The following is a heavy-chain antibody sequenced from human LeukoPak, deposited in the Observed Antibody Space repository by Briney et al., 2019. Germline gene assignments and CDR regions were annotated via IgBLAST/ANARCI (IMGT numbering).Heavy chain of an antibody. Sequence: ASVNVSCKASGYTFTGYYMHWVRQAPGQGLEWMGWINPNSGGTNYAQKFQGWVTMTRDTSISTAYMELSRLRSDDTAVYYCARYGGGSPEDYYYGMDVWGQGTTVTVSS. CDR1: GYTFTGYY. D-gene: IGHD3-16*01. CDR3: ARYGGGSPEDYYYGMDV. J-gene: IGHJ6*02. CDR2: INPNSGGT. V-gene: IGHV1-2*04.